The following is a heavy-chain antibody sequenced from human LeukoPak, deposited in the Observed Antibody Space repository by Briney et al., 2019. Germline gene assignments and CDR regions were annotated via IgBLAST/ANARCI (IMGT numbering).Heavy chain of an antibody. CDR2: IYHSGST. J-gene: IGHJ4*02. D-gene: IGHD4-23*01. CDR3: ARAVGHYYFDY. Sequence: SETLSLTCTVSGYSISSGYYWGWIRQPPGKGLEWIGNIYHSGSTYYNPSLKSRVTISVDTSKNQFSLKLSSVTAADTAVYYCARAVGHYYFDYWGQGTLVTVSS. CDR1: GYSISSGYY. V-gene: IGHV4-38-2*02.